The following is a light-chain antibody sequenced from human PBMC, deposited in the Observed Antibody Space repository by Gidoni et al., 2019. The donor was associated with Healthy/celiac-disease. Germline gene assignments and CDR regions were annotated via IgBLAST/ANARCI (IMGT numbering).Light chain of an antibody. CDR3: QQYGSSPLT. CDR1: QSVSSSY. Sequence: EIVLTQSPGTLSLSPGERATLSCRVSQSVSSSYLAWYQQNPGQAPRLLIYGASSRATGIPDMFSGSGSGTDFTLIISRLEPDDFAVYYGQQYGSSPLTFGGGTKVEIK. V-gene: IGKV3-20*01. J-gene: IGKJ4*01. CDR2: GAS.